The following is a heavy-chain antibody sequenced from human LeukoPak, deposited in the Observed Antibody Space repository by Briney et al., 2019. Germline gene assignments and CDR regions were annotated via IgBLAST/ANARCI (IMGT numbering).Heavy chain of an antibody. D-gene: IGHD5-18*01. CDR2: IYYSGST. CDR3: ARHSGYSYGIYYFDY. V-gene: IGHV4-59*08. CDR1: GGSISSYY. J-gene: IGHJ4*02. Sequence: SETLSLTCTVSGGSISSYYWSWIRQPPGKGLEWIGDIYYSGSTNYNPSLKSRVTISVDTSKNQFSLKLSSVTAADTAVYYCARHSGYSYGIYYFDYWGQGTLVTVSS.